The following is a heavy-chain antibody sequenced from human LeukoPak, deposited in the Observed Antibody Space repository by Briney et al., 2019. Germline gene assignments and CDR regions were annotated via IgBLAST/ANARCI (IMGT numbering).Heavy chain of an antibody. D-gene: IGHD4-11*01. CDR1: GDSISSSY. J-gene: IGHJ4*02. CDR2: IYYTGST. V-gene: IGHV4-59*01. Sequence: SETLSLTCTVSGDSISSSYWSWIRQPPGKGLEWIGFIYYTGSTNYNPSPKSRVTISVGASKNEFSLKLSSVTAADTAVYYCAQGTSNWANFDYWGQGTLVTVSS. CDR3: AQGTSNWANFDY.